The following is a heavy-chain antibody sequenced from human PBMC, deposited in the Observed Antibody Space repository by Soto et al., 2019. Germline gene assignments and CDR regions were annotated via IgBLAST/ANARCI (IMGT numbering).Heavy chain of an antibody. CDR1: GYTFTSYG. Sequence: ASVKVSGKASGYTFTSYGISWVRQAPGQGLEWMGWISAYNGNTNYAQKLQGRVTMTTDTSTSTAYMELRSLRSDDTAVYYCAREGATVTTAYYYYGMDVWGQGTTVTVSS. V-gene: IGHV1-18*01. CDR3: AREGATVTTAYYYYGMDV. D-gene: IGHD4-17*01. CDR2: ISAYNGNT. J-gene: IGHJ6*02.